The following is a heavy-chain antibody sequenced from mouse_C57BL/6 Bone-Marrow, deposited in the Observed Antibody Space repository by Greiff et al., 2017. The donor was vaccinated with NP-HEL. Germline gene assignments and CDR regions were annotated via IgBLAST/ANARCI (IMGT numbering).Heavy chain of an antibody. D-gene: IGHD2-10*02. J-gene: IGHJ3*01. Sequence: QVQLQQSGAELARPGASVKLSCKASGYTFTSYGISWVKQRTGQGLEWIGEIYPRSGNTYYNEKFKGKATLTADKSSSTAYMELRSLTSEDSAVYFCERYDQYGKYEGLFAYWGQGTLVTVSA. CDR2: IYPRSGNT. CDR3: ERYDQYGKYEGLFAY. CDR1: GYTFTSYG. V-gene: IGHV1-81*01.